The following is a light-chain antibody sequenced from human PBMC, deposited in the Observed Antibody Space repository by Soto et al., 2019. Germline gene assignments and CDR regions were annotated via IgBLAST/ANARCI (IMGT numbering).Light chain of an antibody. CDR1: SGHSSYA. J-gene: IGLJ2*01. V-gene: IGLV4-69*01. Sequence: QLVLTQSPSASASLGASVKLTCTLSSGHSSYAIAWHQQQPEKGPRYLMKLNSDGSHSKGDGIPDRFSGSSSGAERYLTISSLQSEDEADYYCQAWGMGIAVFGGGTKLTVL. CDR2: LNSDGSH. CDR3: QAWGMGIAV.